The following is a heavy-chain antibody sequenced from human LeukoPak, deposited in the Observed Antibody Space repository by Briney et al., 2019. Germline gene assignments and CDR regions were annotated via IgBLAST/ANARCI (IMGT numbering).Heavy chain of an antibody. Sequence: WETLSLTCAVYGGSFTGNYWTWVRQPPGKGLEWIGEINHRGNTNYNPCLKSRVTISVDTSKNQFSLKLSSVTAADTAVYYCARGHTTIFGVVKYYFDYWGQGTLVTVSS. CDR3: ARGHTTIFGVVKYYFDY. D-gene: IGHD3-3*01. CDR2: INHRGNT. CDR1: GGSFTGNY. J-gene: IGHJ4*02. V-gene: IGHV4-34*01.